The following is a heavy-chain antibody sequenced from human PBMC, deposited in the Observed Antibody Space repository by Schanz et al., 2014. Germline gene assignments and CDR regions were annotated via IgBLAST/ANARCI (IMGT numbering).Heavy chain of an antibody. J-gene: IGHJ4*02. CDR2: IRYDGSNK. CDR3: VKGGTNTLDS. CDR1: GSTFSSYG. Sequence: QVQLVESGGGVVQPGGSLRLSCAASGSTFSSYGMHWVRQAPGKGLEWVAFIRYDGSNKNSADSVKGRFTISRDNSKNTLYLQMNSLRGDDTAIYYCVKGGTNTLDSWGQGTLVTVSS. V-gene: IGHV3-30*02.